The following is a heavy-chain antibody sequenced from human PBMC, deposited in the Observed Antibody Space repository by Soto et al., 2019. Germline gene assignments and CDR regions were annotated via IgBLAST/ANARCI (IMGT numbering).Heavy chain of an antibody. J-gene: IGHJ4*02. CDR2: IYYSETT. V-gene: IGHV4-39*07. CDR1: DASISRRDDY. D-gene: IGHD6-19*01. CDR3: ARAGDSSGPVALGY. Sequence: SGTLSLTCTVSDASISRRDDYWGWIRQPPGKGLEWIGSIYYSETTYRNPSLKSRVTISVDRSKNQFSLKLSSVTAADTAVYYCARAGDSSGPVALGYWGQGTLVTVS.